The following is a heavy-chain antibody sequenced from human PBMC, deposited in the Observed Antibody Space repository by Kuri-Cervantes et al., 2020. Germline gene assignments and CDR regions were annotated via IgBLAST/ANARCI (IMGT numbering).Heavy chain of an antibody. Sequence: GSLRLSCAVYGGSFSGYYWSWIRQPPGKGLEWIGEINHSGSTNYNPSLRSRVTISVDTSKNQFSLKLSSVTAADTAVYYCAREPWATRRRYHNYYMDVWGKGTTVTVSS. CDR1: GGSFSGYY. CDR2: INHSGST. CDR3: AREPWATRRRYHNYYMDV. D-gene: IGHD6-6*01. J-gene: IGHJ6*03. V-gene: IGHV4-34*01.